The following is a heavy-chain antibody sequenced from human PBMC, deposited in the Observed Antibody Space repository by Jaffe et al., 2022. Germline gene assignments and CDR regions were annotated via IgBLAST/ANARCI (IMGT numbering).Heavy chain of an antibody. CDR3: AWAGRGGKRTDI. CDR2: ISGSGGST. CDR1: GFTFSSYA. J-gene: IGHJ3*02. V-gene: IGHV3-23*01. D-gene: IGHD3-3*01. Sequence: EVQLLESGGGLVQPGGSLRLSCAASGFTFSSYAMSWVRQAPGKGLEWVSAISGSGGSTYYADSVKGRFTISRDNSKNTLYLQMNSLRAEDTAVYYCAWAGRGGKRTDIWGQGTMVTVSS.